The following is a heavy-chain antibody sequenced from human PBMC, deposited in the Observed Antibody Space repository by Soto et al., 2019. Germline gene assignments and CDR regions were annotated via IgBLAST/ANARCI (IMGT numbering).Heavy chain of an antibody. CDR1: SGSISSYTPS. Sequence: QLQLQESGPGLVKPSQTLSLTCGVSSGSISSYTPSWNWIRQPPGKGLEWTGHIYLDGTTNYSPSLKSPVTQSIDTSKTQFSLTLISVTAADTAVYYCAIGSARSRYYEGFADWGQGPLVPVSS. J-gene: IGHJ5*02. V-gene: IGHV4-30-2*01. CDR3: AIGSARSRYYEGFAD. D-gene: IGHD3-22*01. CDR2: IYLDGTT.